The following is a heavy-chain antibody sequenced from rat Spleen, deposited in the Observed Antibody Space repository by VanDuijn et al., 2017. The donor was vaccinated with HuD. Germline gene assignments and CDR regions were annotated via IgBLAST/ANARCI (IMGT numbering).Heavy chain of an antibody. CDR1: GYSITRNY. CDR2: ISYSGST. CDR3: TRGLSMSSTNYYYALFAY. Sequence: EVQLQESGPGLVKPSQSLSLTCSVTGYSITRNYWGWIRKFPGNKMEWMGYISYSGSTSYNPSLKSRISITRDTSKNQFFLQLNSVTTEDTATYYCTRGLSMSSTNYYYALFAYWGQGTLVTVSS. J-gene: IGHJ3*01. D-gene: IGHD1-6*01. V-gene: IGHV3-1*01.